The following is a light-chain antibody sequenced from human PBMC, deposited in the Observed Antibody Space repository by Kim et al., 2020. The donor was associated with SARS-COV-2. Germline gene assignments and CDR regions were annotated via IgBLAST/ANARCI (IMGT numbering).Light chain of an antibody. Sequence: ALSQTVRIPCHGACLRSYSASWYQQKPGPAPVLVIYGKNNRPSGIPDRFSGSSSGNTASLTIAGAQAEDEADYYCNSRDSSGNHLVFGGGTQLTVL. CDR1: CLRSYS. CDR3: NSRDSSGNHLV. V-gene: IGLV3-19*01. CDR2: GKN. J-gene: IGLJ3*02.